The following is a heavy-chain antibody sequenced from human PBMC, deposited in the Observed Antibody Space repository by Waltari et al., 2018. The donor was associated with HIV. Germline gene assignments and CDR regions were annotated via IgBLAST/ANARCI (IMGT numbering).Heavy chain of an antibody. J-gene: IGHJ4*02. V-gene: IGHV1-2*02. CDR3: ASQRLGELSLVDY. CDR2: IHPNSGGT. Sequence: QGQLVPSGAEVKKPGAAVKVYCKASGYTFTVQSMHWVGQAPGQGLEWMGWIHPNSGGTNNAQKFQVRVTMTRDTSISTAYMELSRLRSDDTAVYYCASQRLGELSLVDYWGQGTLVTVSS. D-gene: IGHD3-16*02. CDR1: GYTFTVQS.